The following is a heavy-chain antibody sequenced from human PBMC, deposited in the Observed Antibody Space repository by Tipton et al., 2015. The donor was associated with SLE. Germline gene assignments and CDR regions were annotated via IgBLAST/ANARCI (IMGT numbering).Heavy chain of an antibody. D-gene: IGHD2-15*01. Sequence: TLSLTCTVSGGSISGHYWSWIRQPPGRGLEWSGYLYYTGITDYNPSLKSRVTISVDTSKNQFTLKLSSVTAADTAVYYCAREDVGVMVEASFDIWGQGTVVTVSS. CDR2: LYYTGIT. J-gene: IGHJ3*02. V-gene: IGHV4-59*11. CDR3: AREDVGVMVEASFDI. CDR1: GGSISGHY.